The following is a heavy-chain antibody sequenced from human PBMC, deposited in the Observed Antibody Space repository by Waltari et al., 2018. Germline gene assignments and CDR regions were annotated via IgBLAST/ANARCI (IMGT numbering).Heavy chain of an antibody. CDR1: GFHVSSNS. J-gene: IGHJ5*02. D-gene: IGHD5-12*01. V-gene: IGHV3-53*01. Sequence: EVQLVESGGGLIQPGGSLRLSCAASGFHVSSNSMTWVRQAPGKGLEWVSVIYSGGSTYYADSVEGRFTISRDNSKNTLYLQMNSLRAEDTAVYYCARAPLVAWFDPWGQGTLVTVSS. CDR2: IYSGGST. CDR3: ARAPLVAWFDP.